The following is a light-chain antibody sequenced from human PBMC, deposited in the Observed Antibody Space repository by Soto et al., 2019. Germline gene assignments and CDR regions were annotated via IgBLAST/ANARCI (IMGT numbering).Light chain of an antibody. CDR1: EDISVY. Sequence: DIQMTQSPSSLSASVGDRVTITCQASEDISVYLNWYQHKPGKAPKLLIYDASNLDTGVPSRFSGGGSGTDFTFTISSLQPEDFTSYYYQQSHSAPPTFGQGTNVEIK. V-gene: IGKV1-33*01. CDR3: QQSHSAPPT. CDR2: DAS. J-gene: IGKJ1*01.